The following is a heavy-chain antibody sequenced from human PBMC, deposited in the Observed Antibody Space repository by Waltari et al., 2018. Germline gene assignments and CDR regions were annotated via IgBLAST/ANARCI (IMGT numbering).Heavy chain of an antibody. Sequence: QVQLVQSGAEVKKPGSSVKVSCKASGGTFSSYAISWVRQAPGQGLEWMGRIIPICGTANDEQKFQGRVTSTADKSTSTAYMDLSSLRSEDTAVYYCARVGITIFGLFDPWGQGTLVTVSS. V-gene: IGHV1-69*08. CDR1: GGTFSSYA. D-gene: IGHD3-3*01. J-gene: IGHJ5*02. CDR3: ARVGITIFGLFDP. CDR2: IIPICGTA.